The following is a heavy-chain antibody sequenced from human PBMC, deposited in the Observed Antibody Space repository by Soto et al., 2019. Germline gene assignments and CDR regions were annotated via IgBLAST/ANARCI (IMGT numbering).Heavy chain of an antibody. Sequence: QVQLVQSGAEVKKPGSSVKISCKASVGTFSSYAISWVRQAPGQGLEWRGGIIPIFGTANYAQKFQGRVTITADKSTSTAYMELSSLRSEATAVYYCARCGLQFNCDHWGQGTLVTVSS. CDR1: VGTFSSYA. D-gene: IGHD5-12*01. J-gene: IGHJ4*02. CDR3: ARCGLQFNCDH. CDR2: IIPIFGTA. V-gene: IGHV1-69*14.